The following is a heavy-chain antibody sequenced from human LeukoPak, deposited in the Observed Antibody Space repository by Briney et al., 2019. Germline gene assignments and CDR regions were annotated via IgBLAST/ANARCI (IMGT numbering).Heavy chain of an antibody. CDR2: IYYSGST. CDR1: GGSASSGSYY. Sequence: PSETLSLTCTVSGGSASSGSYYWSWIRQPPGKGLEWIGYIYYSGSTNYNPSLKSRVTISVDTSKNQFSLKLSSVTAADTAVYYCARVVLSGSPMIFGVVTDYGMDVWGQGTTVTVSS. D-gene: IGHD3/OR15-3a*01. J-gene: IGHJ6*02. V-gene: IGHV4-61*01. CDR3: ARVVLSGSPMIFGVVTDYGMDV.